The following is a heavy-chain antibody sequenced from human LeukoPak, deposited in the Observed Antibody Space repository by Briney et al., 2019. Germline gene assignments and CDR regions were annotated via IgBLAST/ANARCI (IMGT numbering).Heavy chain of an antibody. CDR2: ISGSGGST. CDR3: AKDKRDRAVAGTFDY. CDR1: GFTFSSYA. V-gene: IGHV3-23*01. D-gene: IGHD6-19*01. Sequence: PGGSLRLSCAASGFTFSSYAMSWVRQAPGKGLEWVSAISGSGGSTYYADSVKGRFTISRDNSKNTLYLQMNSLRAKDTAVYYCAKDKRDRAVAGTFDYWGQGTLVTVSS. J-gene: IGHJ4*02.